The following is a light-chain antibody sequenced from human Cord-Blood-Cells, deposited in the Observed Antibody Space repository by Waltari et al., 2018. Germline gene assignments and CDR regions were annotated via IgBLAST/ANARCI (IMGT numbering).Light chain of an antibody. V-gene: IGKV3-11*01. J-gene: IGKJ2*01. CDR1: QSVSSY. CDR2: DAS. Sequence: EIVLTQSPAPLSLSPGERATLSCRASQSVSSYLAWYQQKPGHAPRLLIYDASNRATGIPARFSGSESGTDFTLTISSLEPEDFAVYDCQQRSNWMYTFGQGTKLEIK. CDR3: QQRSNWMYT.